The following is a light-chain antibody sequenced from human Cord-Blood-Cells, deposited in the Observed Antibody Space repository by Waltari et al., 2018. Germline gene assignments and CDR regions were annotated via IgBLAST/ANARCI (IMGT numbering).Light chain of an antibody. J-gene: IGKJ1*01. CDR3: QQYYSTPWT. Sequence: DIQLTQSPSSMSASVGDRVTLTCRASQGISNSLAWYQQKPGKAPKLLLYAASRLESGVPSRFSGSGSGTDYTLTISSLQPEDFATYYCQQYYSTPWTFGQGTKVEIK. CDR2: AAS. CDR1: QGISNS. V-gene: IGKV1-NL1*01.